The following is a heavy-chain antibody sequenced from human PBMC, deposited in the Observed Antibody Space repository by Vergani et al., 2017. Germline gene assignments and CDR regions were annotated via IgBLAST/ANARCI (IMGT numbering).Heavy chain of an antibody. CDR3: AREYSSSVGFLAY. CDR2: IYTSEST. J-gene: IGHJ4*02. Sequence: QVQLQESGPGLVKPSETLSLTCTVSGGSISSYYWSWIRQPPGKGLEWIGYIYTSESTNYNPSRKSRVTMSVDTSKNQFSLKLSSVTAADTAVYYCAREYSSSVGFLAYWGQGTLVTVSS. CDR1: GGSISSYY. V-gene: IGHV4-4*08. D-gene: IGHD6-6*01.